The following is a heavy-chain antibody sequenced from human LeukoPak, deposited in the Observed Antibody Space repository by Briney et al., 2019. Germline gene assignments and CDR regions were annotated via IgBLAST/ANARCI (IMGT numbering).Heavy chain of an antibody. CDR3: ARCYDFWSGYFDY. CDR2: IYPGDSDT. J-gene: IGHJ4*02. CDR1: GYSFTSYW. V-gene: IGHV5-51*01. Sequence: GESLKISCKGSGYSFTSYWIGWVRQMPGKGLEWMGTIYPGDSDTRYSPSFQGQVTISADKSISTAYLQWSSLEASDTAMYYCARCYDFWSGYFDYWGQGTLVTVSS. D-gene: IGHD3-3*01.